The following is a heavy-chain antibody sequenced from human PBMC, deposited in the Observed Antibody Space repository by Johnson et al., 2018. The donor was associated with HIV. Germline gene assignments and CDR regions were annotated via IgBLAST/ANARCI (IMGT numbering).Heavy chain of an antibody. CDR2: IYSDGST. J-gene: IGHJ3*02. CDR3: ARDGWEQRGETVGDGFDI. CDR1: GFIFSNYA. V-gene: IGHV3-23*04. D-gene: IGHD1-26*01. Sequence: VQLVESGGGLVKPGGSLRLSCGASGFIFSNYAMSWVRQAPGKGLEWVSAIYSDGSTYYAESVKGRFTISRDNTKNSVYLQMNSLRVEDTAFYYCARDGWEQRGETVGDGFDIWGQGTMVTVSS.